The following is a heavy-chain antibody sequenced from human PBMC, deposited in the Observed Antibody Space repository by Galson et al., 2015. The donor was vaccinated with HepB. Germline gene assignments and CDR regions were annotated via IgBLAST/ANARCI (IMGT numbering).Heavy chain of an antibody. CDR1: RFTFSSYS. D-gene: IGHD3-3*01. CDR2: ISSSSDYT. J-gene: IGHJ4*02. V-gene: IGHV3-21*01. Sequence: SLRLSCAASRFTFSSYSMNWVRQAPGKGLEWVSSISSSSDYTYYADSVKGRFTISRDNAKNSLFLQMNSLRAGDTAVYYCARDIPLGTGSAYAYWGQGTLVTVSS. CDR3: ARDIPLGTGSAYAY.